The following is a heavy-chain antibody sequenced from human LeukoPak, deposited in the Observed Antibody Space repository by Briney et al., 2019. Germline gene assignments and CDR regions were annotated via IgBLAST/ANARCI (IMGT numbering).Heavy chain of an antibody. CDR1: RFRFCNYA. D-gene: IGHD3-16*02. V-gene: IGHV3-23*01. CDR3: AITFGGVIAMGLDY. CDR2: ICGGVVRT. J-gene: IGHJ4*02. Sequence: RGALRLSRAPSRFRFCNYAMALVRPAPRKGREGVSTICGGVVRTYYADSVKGRFTISRDDSNNRLYLQMNSLRGEDTAVYYCAITFGGVIAMGLDYWGQGTLVTVSS.